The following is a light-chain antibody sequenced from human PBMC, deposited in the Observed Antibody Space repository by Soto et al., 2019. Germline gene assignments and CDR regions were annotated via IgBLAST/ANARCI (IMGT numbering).Light chain of an antibody. J-gene: IGLJ1*01. CDR1: SSSIGSNS. CDR2: TNN. Sequence: QSVLTQPPSASGTPGQRVTISCSGSSSSIGSNSVNWYQQLPRTAPKVLIYTNNQRPSGVPDRFSGCKSGTSASLAISGRHSEDEAAYYCAAWDGSLNVYVFGTGTKLTVL. CDR3: AAWDGSLNVYV. V-gene: IGLV1-44*01.